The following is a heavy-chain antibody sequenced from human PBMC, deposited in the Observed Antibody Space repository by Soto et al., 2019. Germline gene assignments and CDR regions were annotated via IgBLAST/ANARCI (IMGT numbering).Heavy chain of an antibody. Sequence: EVQLLESGGGLVQPGGSLRLSCVGSGFTFSDHGMSWVRQAPGKGLEWVSAISGRVGSTFYADSVKGRFTISRDNSKNTLYLQMNSLRDEDTALYYCAKDRTIAARNYDEWGQGVLVTVSS. J-gene: IGHJ4*02. D-gene: IGHD6-6*01. V-gene: IGHV3-23*01. CDR3: AKDRTIAARNYDE. CDR2: ISGRVGST. CDR1: GFTFSDHG.